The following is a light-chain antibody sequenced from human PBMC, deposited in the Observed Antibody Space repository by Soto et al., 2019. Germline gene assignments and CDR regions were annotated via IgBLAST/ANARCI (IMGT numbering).Light chain of an antibody. V-gene: IGKV1-39*01. J-gene: IGKJ5*01. Sequence: DIQMTQSPSSLSASVGDRVTITCRASQSISTYLNWYQQKPGKAPNLLIYAASSLQSGVPSRFSGSGSGTDFTLTISSLQPEDFATYYCQQNYNTPPVTFGQGTRLEIK. CDR3: QQNYNTPPVT. CDR1: QSISTY. CDR2: AAS.